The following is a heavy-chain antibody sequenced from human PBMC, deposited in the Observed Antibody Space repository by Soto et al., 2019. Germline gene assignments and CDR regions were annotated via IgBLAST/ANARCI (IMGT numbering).Heavy chain of an antibody. V-gene: IGHV1-3*01. Sequence: ASVKVSCKASGYTFTSDGIHWVREAPGQRLEWTGWINAGNGNTKYSEKFQGRVTITRDTSASTAYLELSSLRSEDTAVYYCARDPNDSSAYYHHYYYGMDVWGQGTTVTVSS. CDR2: INAGNGNT. CDR3: ARDPNDSSAYYHHYYYGMDV. CDR1: GYTFTSDG. D-gene: IGHD3-22*01. J-gene: IGHJ6*02.